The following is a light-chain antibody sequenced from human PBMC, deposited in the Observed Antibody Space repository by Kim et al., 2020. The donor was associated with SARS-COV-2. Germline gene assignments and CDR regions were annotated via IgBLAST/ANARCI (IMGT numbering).Light chain of an antibody. Sequence: SITISCTGTSSDVGNYNLVSWYQQHPGKAPKLMIYEVTKRPSVVSNRFSGSKSGNTASLTISGLQPEDEANYYCCSYAGSSTSYAFGSGTKVTVL. J-gene: IGLJ1*01. CDR1: SSDVGNYNL. V-gene: IGLV2-23*02. CDR3: CSYAGSSTSYA. CDR2: EVT.